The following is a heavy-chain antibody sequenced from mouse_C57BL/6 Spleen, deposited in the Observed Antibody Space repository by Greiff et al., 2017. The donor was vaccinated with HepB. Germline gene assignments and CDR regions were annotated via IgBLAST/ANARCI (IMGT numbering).Heavy chain of an antibody. CDR2: IYPGDGDT. CDR3: ARSLNIYYGYDEDAMDY. CDR1: GYAFSSSW. D-gene: IGHD2-2*01. Sequence: QVQLQQSGPELVKPGASVKISCKASGYAFSSSWMNWVKQRPGKGLEWIGRIYPGDGDTNYNGKFKGKATLTADKSSSTAYMQLSSLTSEDSAVYFCARSLNIYYGYDEDAMDYWGQGTSVTVSS. J-gene: IGHJ4*01. V-gene: IGHV1-82*01.